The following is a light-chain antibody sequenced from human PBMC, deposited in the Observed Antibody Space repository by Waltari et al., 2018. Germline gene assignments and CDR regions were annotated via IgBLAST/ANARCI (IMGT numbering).Light chain of an antibody. Sequence: EIVMTQSPATLSVSPGERATLPCRASQSVCSNLAWYQQKPGQAPRLLIYGASTRATGIPARFSGSGSGTEFTLTISSLQSEDFAVYYCQQYNNWPPLTFGGGTKVEIK. V-gene: IGKV3-15*01. CDR1: QSVCSN. CDR2: GAS. CDR3: QQYNNWPPLT. J-gene: IGKJ4*01.